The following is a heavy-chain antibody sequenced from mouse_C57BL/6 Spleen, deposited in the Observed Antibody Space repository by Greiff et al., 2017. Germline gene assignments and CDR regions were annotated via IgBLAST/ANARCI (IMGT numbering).Heavy chain of an antibody. CDR3: ARASFTTVVATRYFDV. D-gene: IGHD1-1*01. V-gene: IGHV5-4*03. Sequence: EVMLVESGGGLVKPGGSLKLSCAASGFTFSSYAMSWVRQTPEKRLEWVATISDGGSYTYYPDNVKGRFTISRDTAKNNLYLQMSHLKSEDTAMYYCARASFTTVVATRYFDVWGTGTTVTVSS. J-gene: IGHJ1*03. CDR2: ISDGGSYT. CDR1: GFTFSSYA.